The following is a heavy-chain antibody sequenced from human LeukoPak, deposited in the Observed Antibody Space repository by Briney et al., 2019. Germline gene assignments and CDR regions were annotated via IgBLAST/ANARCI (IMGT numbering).Heavy chain of an antibody. CDR1: GFHFSSYG. Sequence: GGSLRLSCAASGFHFSSYGMQWARQAPGKGLEWVAVIWSDGTKKYYEDSVKGRFTISRDDSKNMLHLQMNGLRAEDTAVYYCVRDNYNGYPDYWGQGTRVTVSS. V-gene: IGHV3-33*01. J-gene: IGHJ4*02. CDR3: VRDNYNGYPDY. CDR2: IWSDGTKK. D-gene: IGHD5-18*01.